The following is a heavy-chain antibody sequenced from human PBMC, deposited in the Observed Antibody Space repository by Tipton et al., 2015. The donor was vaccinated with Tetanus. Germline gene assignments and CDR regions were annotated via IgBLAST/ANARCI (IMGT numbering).Heavy chain of an antibody. D-gene: IGHD6-13*01. V-gene: IGHV1-2*05. Sequence: QLVQSGAEVKKPGASVKVSCKASGYTFTGYYMHWVRQAPGQGLEWMGRINPNSGGTNYAQKFQGRVTMTRDTSISTAYMELSRLRSDDTVVYYCARTRIAAAGHDAFDIWGQGTMVTVSS. CDR1: GYTFTGYY. J-gene: IGHJ3*02. CDR3: ARTRIAAAGHDAFDI. CDR2: INPNSGGT.